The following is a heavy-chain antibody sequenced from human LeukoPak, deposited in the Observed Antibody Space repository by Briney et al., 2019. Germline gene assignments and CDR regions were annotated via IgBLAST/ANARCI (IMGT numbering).Heavy chain of an antibody. V-gene: IGHV4-59*11. Sequence: SETLSLTCTVSGGSISSHYWSWIRQPPGKGLEWIGYIYYSGSTNYNPSLKSRVTISVDTSKNQFSLKLSSVTAADTAVYYCARGRYCSSTGCYKGGAFDIWGQGTMVTVSS. D-gene: IGHD2-2*02. CDR1: GGSISSHY. CDR2: IYYSGST. CDR3: ARGRYCSSTGCYKGGAFDI. J-gene: IGHJ3*02.